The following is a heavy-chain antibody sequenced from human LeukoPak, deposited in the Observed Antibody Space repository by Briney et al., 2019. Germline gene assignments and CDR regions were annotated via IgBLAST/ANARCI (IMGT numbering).Heavy chain of an antibody. CDR1: GFTFSSYW. J-gene: IGHJ4*02. CDR3: ARANYYDSSGYYLYYFDY. Sequence: PGGSLRLSCAASGFTFSSYWTHWVRQAPGKGLVWVSRINSDGSSTSYADSVKGRFTISRDNAKNTLYLQMNSLRAEDTGVYYCARANYYDSSGYYLYYFDYWGQGTLVTVSS. D-gene: IGHD3-22*01. V-gene: IGHV3-74*01. CDR2: INSDGSST.